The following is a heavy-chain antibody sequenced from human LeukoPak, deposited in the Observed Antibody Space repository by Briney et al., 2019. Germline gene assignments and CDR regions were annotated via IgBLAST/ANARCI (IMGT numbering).Heavy chain of an antibody. D-gene: IGHD2-2*01. J-gene: IGHJ5*02. CDR3: AKVLTQDIVVVPAASVLWFDP. V-gene: IGHV3-21*01. Sequence: PGGSLRLSCAASGFTFSSFSVNWVRQAPGKGLEWVSSISSSSSYIYYADSVKGRFTISRDNSKNTLYLQMNSLRAEDTAVYYCAKVLTQDIVVVPAASVLWFDPWGQGTLVTVSS. CDR1: GFTFSSFS. CDR2: ISSSSSYI.